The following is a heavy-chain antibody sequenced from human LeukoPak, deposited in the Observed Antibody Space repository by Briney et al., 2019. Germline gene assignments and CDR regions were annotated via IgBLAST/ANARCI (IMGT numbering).Heavy chain of an antibody. V-gene: IGHV3-33*01. CDR1: GFTFSSYG. CDR3: ARAEPLHGSGSYYY. D-gene: IGHD3-10*01. CDR2: IWYDGSNK. J-gene: IGHJ4*02. Sequence: PGRSLRLSCAASGFTFSSYGMHWVRQAPGKGLEWVAVIWYDGSNKYYADSVKGRFTISRDNSKNTLYLQMNSLRAEDTAVYYCARAEPLHGSGSYYYWGQGTLVTVSS.